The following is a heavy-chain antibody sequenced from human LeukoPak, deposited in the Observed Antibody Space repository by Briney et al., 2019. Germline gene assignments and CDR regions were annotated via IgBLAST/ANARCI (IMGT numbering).Heavy chain of an antibody. Sequence: GGSLRLSCAASGFTFSSYAMSWVRQAPGKGLEWVSAISGSGGSTYYADSVKGRFTISRDNSKNTPYLQMNSLRAEDTAVYYCANDDYGGYGRRPPEPHWGQGTLVTVSS. D-gene: IGHD4-17*01. CDR1: GFTFSSYA. CDR2: ISGSGGST. V-gene: IGHV3-23*01. CDR3: ANDDYGGYGRRPPEPH. J-gene: IGHJ1*01.